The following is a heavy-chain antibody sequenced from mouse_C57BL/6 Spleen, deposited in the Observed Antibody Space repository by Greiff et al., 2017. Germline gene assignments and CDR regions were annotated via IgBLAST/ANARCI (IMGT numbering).Heavy chain of an antibody. D-gene: IGHD3-3*01. CDR2: IDPSDSET. CDR1: GYTFTSYW. Sequence: VQLKQPGAELVRPGSSVKLSCKASGYTFTSYWMHWVKQRPIQGLEWIGNIDPSDSETHYNQKFKDKATLTVDKSSSTAYMQLSSLTSEDSAVYYCAREEGLDYWGQGTTLTVSS. CDR3: AREEGLDY. V-gene: IGHV1-52*01. J-gene: IGHJ2*01.